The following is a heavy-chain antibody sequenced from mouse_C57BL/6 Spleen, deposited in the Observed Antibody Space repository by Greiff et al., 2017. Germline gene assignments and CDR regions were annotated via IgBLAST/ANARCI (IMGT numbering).Heavy chain of an antibody. CDR3: ARNYDFDY. V-gene: IGHV5-9*01. J-gene: IGHJ2*01. D-gene: IGHD2-4*01. CDR2: ISGGGGNT. Sequence: EVQLVESGGGLVKPGGSLKLSCAASGFTFSSYTMSWVRQTPEKRLEWVATISGGGGNTYYPDSVKGRFTISRDNAKNTLYLQMSSLRSEDTALYYCARNYDFDYWGQGTTLTVSS. CDR1: GFTFSSYT.